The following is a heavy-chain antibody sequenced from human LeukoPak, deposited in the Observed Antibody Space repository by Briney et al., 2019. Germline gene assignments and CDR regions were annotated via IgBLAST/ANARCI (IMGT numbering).Heavy chain of an antibody. CDR1: GYRFTSYW. J-gene: IGHJ4*02. CDR3: ARHSWACSGGSCHELDY. V-gene: IGHV5-51*01. CDR2: IYPGDSDT. D-gene: IGHD2-15*01. Sequence: GESLKISCEGSGYRFTSYWIAWVRQMPGKGLEWMGIIYPGDSDTRYSPSFQGQVTISADKSTSTAYLQWRSLKASDTAMYYCARHSWACSGGSCHELDYWGQGTLVTVSS.